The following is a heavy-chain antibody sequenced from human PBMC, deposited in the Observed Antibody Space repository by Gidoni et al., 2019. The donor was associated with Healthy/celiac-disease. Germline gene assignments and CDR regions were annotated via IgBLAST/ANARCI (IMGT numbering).Heavy chain of an antibody. Sequence: QVQLVESGGGLVKPGGSLRLSCAASGFTFSDYYMSWIRQAPGKGLEWVSYISSSSSYTNYADSVKGRFTISRDNAKNSLYLQMISLRAEDTAVYYCARTSTVTFRFVSHPFDYWGQGTLVTVSS. CDR2: ISSSSSYT. CDR1: GFTFSDYY. CDR3: ARTSTVTFRFVSHPFDY. D-gene: IGHD4-4*01. V-gene: IGHV3-11*06. J-gene: IGHJ4*02.